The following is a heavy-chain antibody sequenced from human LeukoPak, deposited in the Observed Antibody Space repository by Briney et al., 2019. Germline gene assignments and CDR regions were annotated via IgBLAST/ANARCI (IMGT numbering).Heavy chain of an antibody. V-gene: IGHV3-30*18. J-gene: IGHJ4*02. D-gene: IGHD5-12*01. Sequence: GGSLRLSCAASGFTFSSYGMHWVRQAPGKGLEWVAVISYDGSNKYYADSVKGRFTISRDNSKNTLYLQMNSLRAEDTAVYYCAKGLVASIMGYFDYWGQGTLVTVSS. CDR1: GFTFSSYG. CDR3: AKGLVASIMGYFDY. CDR2: ISYDGSNK.